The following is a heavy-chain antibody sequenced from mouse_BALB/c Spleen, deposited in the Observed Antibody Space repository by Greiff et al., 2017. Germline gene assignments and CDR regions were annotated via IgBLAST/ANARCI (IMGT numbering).Heavy chain of an antibody. CDR3: ARDIGYYVFAY. D-gene: IGHD2-3*01. CDR2: ISSGGSYT. V-gene: IGHV5-6*03. Sequence: EVKLMESGGGLVKPGGSLKLSCAASGFTFSSYAMSWVRQTPEKRLEWVASISSGGSYTYYPDSVKGRFTISRDNAKNNLYLQMSSLKSEDTAMYYCARDIGYYVFAYWGQGTLVTVSA. CDR1: GFTFSSYA. J-gene: IGHJ3*01.